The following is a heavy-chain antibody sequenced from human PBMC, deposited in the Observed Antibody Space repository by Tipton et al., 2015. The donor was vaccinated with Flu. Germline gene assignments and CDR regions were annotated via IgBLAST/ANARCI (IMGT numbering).Heavy chain of an antibody. Sequence: TLSLTCNVSGGSISGSHSYWAWIRRPPEKGLEWIASIYSSGTTYYSPSVKNRASISVDTPKNFFSLKLTSVTAADTAVYYCARRTTLDTWFDPWGQGTLVTVSS. D-gene: IGHD4-23*01. CDR2: IYSSGTT. CDR3: ARRTTLDTWFDP. J-gene: IGHJ5*02. V-gene: IGHV4-39*07. CDR1: GGSISGSHSY.